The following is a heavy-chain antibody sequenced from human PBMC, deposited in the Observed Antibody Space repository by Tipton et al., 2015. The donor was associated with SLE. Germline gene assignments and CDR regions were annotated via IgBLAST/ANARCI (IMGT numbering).Heavy chain of an antibody. D-gene: IGHD1-26*01. Sequence: TLSLTCSVSGASVSRYYWTWIRQPPGKGLEWIGHIYHNDITNYSPSLKSRVTISVDTSRNQFSLKLRSVTAADTAVYYCARPKNGAASKWELDSWGQGTRVTVSS. CDR2: IYHNDIT. CDR1: GASVSRYY. CDR3: ARPKNGAASKWELDS. J-gene: IGHJ4*02. V-gene: IGHV4-59*08.